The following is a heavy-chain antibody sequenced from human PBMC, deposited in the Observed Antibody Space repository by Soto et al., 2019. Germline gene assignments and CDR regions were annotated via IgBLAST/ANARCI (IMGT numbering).Heavy chain of an antibody. D-gene: IGHD5-12*01. V-gene: IGHV1-69*13. Sequence: EASVKVSCKAIGYSFTSHYMHWVRQAPGQGLEWMGGIVPIVDTSTYAQKFQGRVTITADESTSTAYMELSSLRSDDTAIYYCVRVVASLGYPDNWGEGTLVTVSS. CDR2: IVPIVDTS. J-gene: IGHJ4*02. CDR1: GYSFTSHY. CDR3: VRVVASLGYPDN.